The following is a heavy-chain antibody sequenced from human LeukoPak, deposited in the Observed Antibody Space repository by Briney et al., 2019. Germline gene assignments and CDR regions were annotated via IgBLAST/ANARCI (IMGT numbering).Heavy chain of an antibody. V-gene: IGHV4-59*01. CDR1: GGSICSYY. CDR3: ASYKGGLGFYY. D-gene: IGHD3-10*01. CDR2: IYYSGST. J-gene: IGHJ4*02. Sequence: SETLSLTCIVPGGSICSYYWSWIRQPPGKGLEWIGHIYYSGSTDYNPSLRSRVTISVDTSKNQFSLRLSSVTAADTAVYYCASYKGGLGFYYWGQGTLVTVSS.